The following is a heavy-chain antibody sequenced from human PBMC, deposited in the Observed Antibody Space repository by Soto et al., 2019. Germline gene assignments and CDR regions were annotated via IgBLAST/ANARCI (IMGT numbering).Heavy chain of an antibody. J-gene: IGHJ6*02. D-gene: IGHD6-13*01. V-gene: IGHV5-10-1*01. CDR2: IDPSDSYT. CDR3: ARTYSSSWSTTVPDYGMDV. CDR1: GYSFTSYW. Sequence: PGESLKISCKGSGYSFTSYWISWVRQMPGKGLEWMGRIDPSDSYTNYSPSFQGHVTISADKSISTAYLQWSSLKASDTAMYYCARTYSSSWSTTVPDYGMDVWGQGTTVTVSS.